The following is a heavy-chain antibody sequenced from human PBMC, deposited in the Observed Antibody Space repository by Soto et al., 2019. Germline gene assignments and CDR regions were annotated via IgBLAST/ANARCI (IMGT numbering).Heavy chain of an antibody. Sequence: QVQLVQSGAEVKKPGASVKVSCKASGYTFTSYDINWVRQATGQGLEWMGWMNPNSGNTGYAQKFQGRVTMTRNTAISTAYMELSSLRSEDTAVYYCAIGALVVPAAAPYYYYGMDVWGQGTTVTVSS. CDR1: GYTFTSYD. CDR2: MNPNSGNT. J-gene: IGHJ6*02. V-gene: IGHV1-8*01. D-gene: IGHD2-2*01. CDR3: AIGALVVPAAAPYYYYGMDV.